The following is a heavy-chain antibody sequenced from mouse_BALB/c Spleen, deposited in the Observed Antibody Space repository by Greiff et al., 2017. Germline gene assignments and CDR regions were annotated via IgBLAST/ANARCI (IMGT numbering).Heavy chain of an antibody. D-gene: IGHD4-1*01. V-gene: IGHV2-9*02. CDR2: IWAGGST. CDR1: GFSLTSYG. CDR3: ARDNWEGFAY. Sequence: VKLVESGPGLVAPSQSLSITCTVSGFSLTSYGVHWVRQPPGKGLEWLGVIWAGGSTNYNSALMSRLSISKDNSKSQVFLKMNSLQTDDTAMYYCARDNWEGFAYWGQGTLVTVSA. J-gene: IGHJ3*01.